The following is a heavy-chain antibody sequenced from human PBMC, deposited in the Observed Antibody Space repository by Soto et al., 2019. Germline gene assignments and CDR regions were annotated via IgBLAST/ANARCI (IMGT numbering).Heavy chain of an antibody. V-gene: IGHV4-30-4*01. J-gene: IGHJ5*02. CDR1: GGSISSGDYY. CDR2: IYYSGST. Sequence: QVQLQESGPGLVKPSQTLSLTCTVSGGSISSGDYYWSWIRQPPGKGLEWIGYIYYSGSTYYNPSLXXXXXXXXXXXXXXXXXXXXXXXXXXXXVXYXXXXXXXEGLRFDPWGQGTLVTVSS. CDR3: XXXXXXEGLRFDP.